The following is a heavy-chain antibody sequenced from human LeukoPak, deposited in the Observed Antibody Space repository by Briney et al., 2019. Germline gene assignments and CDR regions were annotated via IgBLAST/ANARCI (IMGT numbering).Heavy chain of an antibody. CDR1: GGTFTSYA. CDR3: ARDLLGYSSSWYSS. Sequence: SVKVSCKASGGTFTSYAISWVRQAPGQGLEWMGRIIPILGIANYAQKFQGRVTITADKSTSTAYMELSSLRSEDTAVYYCARDLLGYSSSWYSSWGQGTLVTVSS. D-gene: IGHD6-13*01. V-gene: IGHV1-69*04. CDR2: IIPILGIA. J-gene: IGHJ4*02.